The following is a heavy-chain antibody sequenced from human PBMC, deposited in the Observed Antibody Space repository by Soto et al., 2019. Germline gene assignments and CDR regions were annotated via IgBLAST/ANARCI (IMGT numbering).Heavy chain of an antibody. V-gene: IGHV3-11*01. D-gene: IGHD1-20*01. CDR1: GFTFSDYY. CDR2: ISSSGSTI. J-gene: IGHJ4*02. CDR3: AREGVAYNWNADFDY. Sequence: PGGSLRLSCAASGFTFSDYYMSWIRQAPGKGLEWVSYISSSGSTIYYADSVKGRFTISRDNAKNSLYLQMNSLRAEDTAVYYCAREGVAYNWNADFDYWGQGTLVTVSS.